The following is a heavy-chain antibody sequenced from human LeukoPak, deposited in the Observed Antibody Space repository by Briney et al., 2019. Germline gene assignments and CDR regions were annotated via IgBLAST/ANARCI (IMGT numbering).Heavy chain of an antibody. D-gene: IGHD4-17*01. V-gene: IGHV4-31*03. CDR3: ARALRSNPYNLFDP. CDR2: LYDSGSI. J-gene: IGHJ5*02. CDR1: GGSISSGGYF. Sequence: KASQTLSLTCTVSGGSISSGGYFWSWIRPHPGKGLEWIAYLYDSGSINYNPSLESRVTISLDTSKNQVSLKLSSVTAAHTAVYHCARALRSNPYNLFDPWGQGTLVSVSS.